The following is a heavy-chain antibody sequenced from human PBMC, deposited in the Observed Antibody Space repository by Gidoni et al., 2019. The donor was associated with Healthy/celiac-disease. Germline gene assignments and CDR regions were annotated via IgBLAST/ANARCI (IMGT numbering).Heavy chain of an antibody. CDR3: ARDWVGGGTGDYAGYY. Sequence: QVQLVQSGAEVKKPGASVKVSCKASGYTFPSYGISWVRQAPGKGLEWMGWLSAYNGNTNYAQKLQGRVTMTTDTSTSTAYMELRSLRSDDTAVYYCARDWVGGGTGDYAGYYWGQGTLVTVSS. CDR1: GYTFPSYG. D-gene: IGHD4-17*01. CDR2: LSAYNGNT. J-gene: IGHJ4*02. V-gene: IGHV1-18*01.